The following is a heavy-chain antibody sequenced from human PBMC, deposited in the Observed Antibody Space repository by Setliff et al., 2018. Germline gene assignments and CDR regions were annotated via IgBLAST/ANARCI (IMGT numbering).Heavy chain of an antibody. CDR2: IYYSGST. D-gene: IGHD3-3*01. CDR1: GDSISSSSSY. V-gene: IGHV4-39*01. CDR3: ARLISRYDFWTSSYTHSFDY. J-gene: IGHJ4*02. Sequence: TSETLSLTCTVSGDSISSSSSYWGWIRQPPGKGLEWIGTIYYSGSTYYNPSLKSRVTISVDTSKNQFPLRLTSVTAADTAVYYCARLISRYDFWTSSYTHSFDYWGQGTLVTVSS.